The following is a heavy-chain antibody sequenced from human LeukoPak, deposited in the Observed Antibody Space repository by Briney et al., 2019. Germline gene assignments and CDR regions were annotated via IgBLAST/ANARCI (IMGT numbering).Heavy chain of an antibody. D-gene: IGHD1-1*01. CDR1: GFTVSSNY. CDR2: IYSGGSI. V-gene: IGHV3-66*01. J-gene: IGHJ6*02. CDR3: ARDSIQYGMDV. Sequence: GGSLRLSCAASGFTVSSNYMSWVRQAPGKGLEWVSVIYSGGSIYYADSVKGRFTISRDNSKNTLYLQMNSLRAEDTAVYYCARDSIQYGMDVWGQGTTVTVSS.